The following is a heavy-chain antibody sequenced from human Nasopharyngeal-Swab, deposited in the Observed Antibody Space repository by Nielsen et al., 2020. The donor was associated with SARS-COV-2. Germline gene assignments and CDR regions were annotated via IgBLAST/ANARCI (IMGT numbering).Heavy chain of an antibody. CDR1: GGSISSGDYY. CDR3: ARAPPGEGCFDY. V-gene: IGHV4-30-4*01. Sequence: SCTVSGGSISSGDYYWSWIRQPPGKGLEWIGYIYYSGSTYYNPSLKSRVTISVDTSKNQFSLKLSSVTAADTAVYYCARAPPGEGCFDYWGQGTLVTVSS. D-gene: IGHD3-10*01. J-gene: IGHJ4*02. CDR2: IYYSGST.